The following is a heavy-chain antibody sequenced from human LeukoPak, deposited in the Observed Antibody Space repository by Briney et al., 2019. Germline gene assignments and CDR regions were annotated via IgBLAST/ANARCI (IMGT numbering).Heavy chain of an antibody. V-gene: IGHV3-30*18. CDR2: ISYDGSNK. Sequence: GGSLRLSCAASGFTFSSYGMHCVRQAPGKGLEWVAVISYDGSNKYYPDSVKGRFTISRDNSKNTLYLQMSSLRAEDTAVYYCAKDRGYCSGGSCYWGFYFDYWGQGTLVTVSS. D-gene: IGHD2-15*01. J-gene: IGHJ4*02. CDR3: AKDRGYCSGGSCYWGFYFDY. CDR1: GFTFSSYG.